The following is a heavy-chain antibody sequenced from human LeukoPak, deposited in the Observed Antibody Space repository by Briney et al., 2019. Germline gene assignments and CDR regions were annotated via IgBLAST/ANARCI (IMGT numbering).Heavy chain of an antibody. V-gene: IGHV3-30-3*01. CDR1: GFTFSSYA. D-gene: IGHD2-21*01. Sequence: GGSLRLSCAASGFTFSSYAMHWVRQAPGKGLEWVAVISYDGSNKYYADSVKGRITISRDNDKNLLYLQINSLRAEDTAVYYCARELPYGDAFDLWGQGTTVTVSS. CDR3: ARELPYGDAFDL. J-gene: IGHJ3*01. CDR2: ISYDGSNK.